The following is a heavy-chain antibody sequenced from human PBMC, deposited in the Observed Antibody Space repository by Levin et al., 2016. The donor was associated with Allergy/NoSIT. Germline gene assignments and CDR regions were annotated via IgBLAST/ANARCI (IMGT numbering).Heavy chain of an antibody. V-gene: IGHV1-2*04. Sequence: ASVKVSCKASGYTFTGYYMHWVRQAPGQGLEWMGRINPNSGGTNYAQKFQGWVTMTRDTSISTAYMELSRLRSDDTAVYYCARGAYVLDSSGYHYFDYWGQGTLVTVSS. D-gene: IGHD3-22*01. CDR3: ARGAYVLDSSGYHYFDY. J-gene: IGHJ4*02. CDR1: GYTFTGYY. CDR2: INPNSGGT.